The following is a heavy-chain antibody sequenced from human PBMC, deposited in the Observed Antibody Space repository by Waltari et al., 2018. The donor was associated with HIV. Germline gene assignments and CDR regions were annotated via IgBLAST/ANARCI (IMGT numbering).Heavy chain of an antibody. CDR1: GGTFSSYA. CDR2: IIPIFATP. Sequence: QVQLVQSGAEVKKPGSSVMVSCKASGGTFSSYAISWVRQAPGQGLEWMGGIIPIFATPNYAQNFQGRVTITADESTNTAYMELGSLRPEDSAVYYCARLMNPGSYYFDYWGQGTLVTVPS. J-gene: IGHJ4*02. D-gene: IGHD1-1*01. CDR3: ARLMNPGSYYFDY. V-gene: IGHV1-69*01.